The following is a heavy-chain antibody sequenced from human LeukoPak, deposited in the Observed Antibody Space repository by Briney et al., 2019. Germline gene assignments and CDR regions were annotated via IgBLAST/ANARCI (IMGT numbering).Heavy chain of an antibody. CDR3: ARDHSSSYHYFDL. V-gene: IGHV4-59*11. CDR1: GGSITSHY. J-gene: IGHJ4*02. CDR2: VHYSGES. Sequence: SGTLSLTCTVSGGSITSHYWSWIRQPPGKGLEWIGYVHYSGESNYNPSLKSRVTMSVDTSKNQLSLKLDSVTAADTAMHYCARDHSSSYHYFDLWGQGTLITVSS. D-gene: IGHD6-6*01.